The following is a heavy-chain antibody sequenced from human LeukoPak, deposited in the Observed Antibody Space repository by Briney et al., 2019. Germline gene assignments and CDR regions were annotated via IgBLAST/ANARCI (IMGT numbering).Heavy chain of an antibody. V-gene: IGHV3-21*04. CDR1: GFTFSSYS. J-gene: IGHJ4*02. Sequence: GGSLRLSCAASGFTFSSYSMNWVRRAPGKGLEWVSSISSSSSYIYYADSVKGRFTISRDNSKNTLYLQMNSLRAEDTAVYYCAKDLSSGWPHWGQGTLVTVSS. CDR2: ISSSSSYI. D-gene: IGHD6-19*01. CDR3: AKDLSSGWPH.